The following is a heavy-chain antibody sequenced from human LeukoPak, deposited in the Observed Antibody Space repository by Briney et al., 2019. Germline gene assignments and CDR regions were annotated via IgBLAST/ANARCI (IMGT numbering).Heavy chain of an antibody. Sequence: SETLSLTCAVSGASISVYSWSWIRQSPGKGLEWIGSIYKTGSTNYTPSLRSRVTITVDTSRNQFSLELTSVTAADTAIYFCARHHLTSDDGESGYFDLWGQGTLVTVSS. CDR1: GASISVYS. CDR3: ARHHLTSDDGESGYFDL. V-gene: IGHV4-59*08. D-gene: IGHD4/OR15-4a*01. J-gene: IGHJ5*01. CDR2: IYKTGST.